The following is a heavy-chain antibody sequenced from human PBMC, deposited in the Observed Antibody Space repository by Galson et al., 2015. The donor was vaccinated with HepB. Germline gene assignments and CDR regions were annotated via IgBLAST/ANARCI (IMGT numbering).Heavy chain of an antibody. CDR2: IYSGTST. CDR1: GFTVSSNY. CDR3: ARGPFLLPTEYFDY. J-gene: IGHJ4*02. V-gene: IGHV3-53*01. D-gene: IGHD2/OR15-2a*01. Sequence: SLRLSCAASGFTVSSNYMSWVRQAPGKGLEWVSIIYSGTSTYYADSVRGRFTISRHNFKNTLYLQMTNLRVEDTAIYFCARGPFLLPTEYFDYWGQGTQVTVAS.